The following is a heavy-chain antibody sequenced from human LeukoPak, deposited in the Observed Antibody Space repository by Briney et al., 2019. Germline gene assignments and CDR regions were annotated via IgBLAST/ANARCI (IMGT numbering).Heavy chain of an antibody. CDR2: INPSGGST. CDR3: GRTSGSLYYFDY. D-gene: IGHD5-12*01. CDR1: GYTFTSFH. V-gene: IGHV1-46*01. J-gene: IGHJ4*02. Sequence: ASVKVSCKASGYTFTSFHMHWVRQAPGQRLEWMGIINPSGGSTIYAQKFQGRVTMTIDTSTSTVYMEVSSLKSEDTAVYFCGRTSGSLYYFDYWGQGTLVTVSS.